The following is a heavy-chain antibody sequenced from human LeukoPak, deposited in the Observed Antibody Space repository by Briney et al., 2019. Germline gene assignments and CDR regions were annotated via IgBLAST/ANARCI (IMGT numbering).Heavy chain of an antibody. V-gene: IGHV3-9*01. CDR2: ISWNSGSI. CDR1: GFTFDDYA. Sequence: PGGSLRLSCAASGFTFDDYAMHWVRQAPGKGLEWVSGISWNSGSIGYADSVKGRFTISRDNAKNSLYLQMNSLRAEDTAVYYCAREHCSGGSCSAFDIWGQGTMVTVSS. CDR3: AREHCSGGSCSAFDI. J-gene: IGHJ3*02. D-gene: IGHD2-15*01.